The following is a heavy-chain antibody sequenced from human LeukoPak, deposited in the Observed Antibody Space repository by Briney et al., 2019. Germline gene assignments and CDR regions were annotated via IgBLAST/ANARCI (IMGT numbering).Heavy chain of an antibody. V-gene: IGHV3-64*01. D-gene: IGHD2-2*01. CDR2: ISSNGGST. Sequence: EGSLRLSCAASGFTFSSYAMHWVRQAPGKGLEYVSAISSNGGSTYYANSVKGRFTISRDNSKNTLYLQMGSLRAEDMAVYYCARDRDCSSTSCYAPFDYWGQGTLVTVSS. CDR3: ARDRDCSSTSCYAPFDY. J-gene: IGHJ4*02. CDR1: GFTFSSYA.